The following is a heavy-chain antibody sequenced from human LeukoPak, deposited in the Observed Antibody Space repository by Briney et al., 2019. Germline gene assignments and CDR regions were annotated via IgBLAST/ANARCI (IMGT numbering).Heavy chain of an antibody. CDR3: TRDSRYVMDV. Sequence: GGSLRLSCAASGFTFSSYWMHWVRQAPGKGLVWVSRIYSDGSNTIYADSVKGRFTISRDNAKNTLYLQMNSLTAVDTAIYYCTRDSRYVMDVWGQGTTVTVSS. CDR2: IYSDGSNT. J-gene: IGHJ6*02. D-gene: IGHD2-2*01. CDR1: GFTFSSYW. V-gene: IGHV3-74*01.